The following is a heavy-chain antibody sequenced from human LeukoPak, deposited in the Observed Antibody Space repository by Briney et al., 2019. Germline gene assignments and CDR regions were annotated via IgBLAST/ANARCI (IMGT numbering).Heavy chain of an antibody. V-gene: IGHV4-30-4*01. Sequence: SETLSLTCTVSGGSISSGDYYWSWIRQPPGKGLEWIGYIYYSGSTYYNPSLKSRVTISVDTSKNQFSLKLSSVTAADTAVYYCARDRHYYGSGSYYSHFDYWGQGTLVTVSS. CDR2: IYYSGST. J-gene: IGHJ4*02. D-gene: IGHD3-10*01. CDR1: GGSISSGDYY. CDR3: ARDRHYYGSGSYYSHFDY.